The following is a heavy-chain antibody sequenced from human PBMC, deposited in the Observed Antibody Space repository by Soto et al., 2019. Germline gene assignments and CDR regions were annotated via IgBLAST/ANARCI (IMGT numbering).Heavy chain of an antibody. CDR1: GGSISSSSYY. V-gene: IGHV4-39*01. J-gene: IGHJ4*02. D-gene: IGHD6-13*01. CDR2: IYYSVST. CDR3: SATGSAPDGTHY. Sequence: SETLSLTCTVSGGSISSSSYYWGWIRQPPGKGPEWSGSIYYSVSTYYNPSLKSRVTISVDTTKNQPSLNLSSVTAAATAVYYCSATGSAPDGTHYWGQGTLVTVSS.